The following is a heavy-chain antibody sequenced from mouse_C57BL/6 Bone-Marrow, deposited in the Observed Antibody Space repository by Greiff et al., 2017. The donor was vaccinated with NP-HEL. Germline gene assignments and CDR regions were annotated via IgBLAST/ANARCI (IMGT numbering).Heavy chain of an antibody. D-gene: IGHD2-2*01. Sequence: EVKLMESGGGLVQPGESLKLSCESNEYEFPSHDMSWVRKTPEKRLELVAAINSDGGSTYYPDTMERRFIISRDNTKKTLYLQMSSLRSEDTALYYCARHGYDVGGYAMDFWGQGTSVTVSS. CDR1: EYEFPSHD. CDR3: ARHGYDVGGYAMDF. J-gene: IGHJ4*01. V-gene: IGHV5-2*01. CDR2: INSDGGST.